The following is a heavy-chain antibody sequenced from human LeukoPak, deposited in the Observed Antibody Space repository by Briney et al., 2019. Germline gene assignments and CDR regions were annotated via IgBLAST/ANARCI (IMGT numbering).Heavy chain of an antibody. Sequence: GGSLRLSCAASGFTFDDYTMHWVRQAPGKGLEWVAVISYDGSNKYYADSVKGRFTISRDNSKNTLYLQMNSLRAEDTAVYYCARDWSCSGGSCNWFDPWGQGTLVTVSS. V-gene: IGHV3-30*04. J-gene: IGHJ5*02. CDR2: ISYDGSNK. CDR1: GFTFDDYT. D-gene: IGHD2-15*01. CDR3: ARDWSCSGGSCNWFDP.